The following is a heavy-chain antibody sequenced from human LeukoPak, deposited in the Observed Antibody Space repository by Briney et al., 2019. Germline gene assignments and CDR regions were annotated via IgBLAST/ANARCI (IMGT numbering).Heavy chain of an antibody. D-gene: IGHD3-22*01. CDR2: IIPILGIA. J-gene: IGHJ4*02. CDR3: ARVEHYYDSSGYYYAYYFDY. V-gene: IGHV1-69*04. Sequence: GSSVKVSCKASGGTFSSYAISWVRQAPGQGLEWMGRIIPILGIANYAQKFQGRVTIIADKSTSTAYMELSSLGSEDTAVYYCARVEHYYDSSGYYYAYYFDYWGQGTLVTVSS. CDR1: GGTFSSYA.